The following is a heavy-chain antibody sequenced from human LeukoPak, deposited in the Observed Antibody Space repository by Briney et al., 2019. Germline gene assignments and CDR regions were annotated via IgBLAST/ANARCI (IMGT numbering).Heavy chain of an antibody. D-gene: IGHD3-22*01. Sequence: ASVKVSCKASGYTFTSYDINWVRQATGQGLEWMEWMNPNSGNTGYAQKFQGRVTMTRNTSISTAYMELSSLRSEDTAVYYCAIYFSTYYYDSSGTFDYWGQGTLVTVSS. CDR1: GYTFTSYD. CDR3: AIYFSTYYYDSSGTFDY. J-gene: IGHJ4*02. CDR2: MNPNSGNT. V-gene: IGHV1-8*01.